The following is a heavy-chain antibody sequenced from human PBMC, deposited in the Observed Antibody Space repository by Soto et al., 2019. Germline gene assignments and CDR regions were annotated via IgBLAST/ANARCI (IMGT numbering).Heavy chain of an antibody. J-gene: IGHJ4*02. CDR2: IYYSGST. CDR1: GGSISSSSYY. Sequence: SETLSLTCTVSGGSISSSSYYWGWIRQPPGKGLEWIGSIYYSGSTYYNPSLKSRVTISVDTSKNQFSLKLSSVTAADTAVYYCARHHNGDYVGLFYFDYWGQGTLVTVSS. CDR3: ARHHNGDYVGLFYFDY. D-gene: IGHD4-17*01. V-gene: IGHV4-39*01.